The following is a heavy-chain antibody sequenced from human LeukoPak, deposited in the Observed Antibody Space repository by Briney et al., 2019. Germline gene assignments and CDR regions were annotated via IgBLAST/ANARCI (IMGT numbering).Heavy chain of an antibody. CDR3: AREVNYYRYFQH. D-gene: IGHD3-22*01. J-gene: IGHJ1*01. V-gene: IGHV4-34*01. CDR1: GGSFSGYY. Sequence: SETLSLTCAVYGGSFSGYYWSWIRHPPGKGLEWIGEINHSGSTNYNPSLKSRVTISVDTSKNQFSLKLSSVTAADTAVYYCAREVNYYRYFQHWGQGTLVTVSS. CDR2: INHSGST.